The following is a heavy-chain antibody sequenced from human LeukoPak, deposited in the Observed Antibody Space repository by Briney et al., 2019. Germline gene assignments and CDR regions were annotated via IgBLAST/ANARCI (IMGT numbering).Heavy chain of an antibody. CDR1: GFNFNDSA. D-gene: IGHD1-26*01. Sequence: GGSLRLSCVTSGFNFNDSALHWVRQAPGKGLEWVGRIRSRANNYATTYTASVRGRFIFSRDDSKSTAWLQMNSLRIEDSALYYCTRHTTGSPEFDPWGQGTLVTVAS. CDR3: TRHTTGSPEFDP. J-gene: IGHJ5*02. CDR2: IRSRANNYAT. V-gene: IGHV3-73*01.